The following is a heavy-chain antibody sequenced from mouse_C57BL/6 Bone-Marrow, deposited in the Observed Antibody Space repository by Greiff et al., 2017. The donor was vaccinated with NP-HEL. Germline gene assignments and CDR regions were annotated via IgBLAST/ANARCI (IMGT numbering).Heavy chain of an antibody. J-gene: IGHJ2*01. CDR1: GYTFTSYW. Sequence: VQLQQPGAELVKPGASVKMSCKASGYTFTSYWITWVKQRPGQGLEWIGDISPGRGSTNYNQKFKSQATFTVDTSSSTAYMQLSSLTSEDAAVYYCASPTGTEDFDYWGQGTTLTVSS. CDR3: ASPTGTEDFDY. CDR2: ISPGRGST. D-gene: IGHD4-1*02. V-gene: IGHV1-55*01.